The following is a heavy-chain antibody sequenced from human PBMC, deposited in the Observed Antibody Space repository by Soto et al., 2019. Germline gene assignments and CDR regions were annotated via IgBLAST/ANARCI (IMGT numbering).Heavy chain of an antibody. CDR1: GFTFSSYA. CDR2: IWDSGSST. Sequence: LRLSCAASGFTFSSYAMSWVRQAPGKGLEWVSAIWDSGSSTYYADSVKGRFTISRDNSKNTLYLQMNSLRAEDTAVYYCARDYYDFWSGYSSLLHYYGMDVWGQGTTVTVSS. CDR3: ARDYYDFWSGYSSLLHYYGMDV. D-gene: IGHD3-3*01. V-gene: IGHV3-23*01. J-gene: IGHJ6*02.